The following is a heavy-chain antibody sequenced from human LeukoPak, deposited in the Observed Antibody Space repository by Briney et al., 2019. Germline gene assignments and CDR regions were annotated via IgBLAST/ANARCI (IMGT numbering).Heavy chain of an antibody. V-gene: IGHV4-61*02. Sequence: PSETLSLTCTVSGGSISSGSYYWSWIRQPAGKGLEWIGRIYTSGSTNYNPSLKSRVTISVDTSKNQFSLKLSSVTAADTAVYYCARDRDWNYGGFDYWGQGTLVTVSS. CDR2: IYTSGST. J-gene: IGHJ4*02. CDR3: ARDRDWNYGGFDY. D-gene: IGHD1-7*01. CDR1: GGSISSGSYY.